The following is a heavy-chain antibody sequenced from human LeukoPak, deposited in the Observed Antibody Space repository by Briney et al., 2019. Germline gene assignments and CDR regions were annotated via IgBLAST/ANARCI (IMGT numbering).Heavy chain of an antibody. Sequence: PSETLSLTCNVSGGSMLTSDYYWAWIRQPPGKGLEWIGNIYYSGSTNYNPSLRSRVTISVDTSKNQFSLKLSSVTAADTAVYYCARHIRGYSYGYYYYYMDVWGKGTTVTISS. V-gene: IGHV4-39*01. J-gene: IGHJ6*03. CDR2: IYYSGST. D-gene: IGHD5-18*01. CDR1: GGSMLTSDYY. CDR3: ARHIRGYSYGYYYYYMDV.